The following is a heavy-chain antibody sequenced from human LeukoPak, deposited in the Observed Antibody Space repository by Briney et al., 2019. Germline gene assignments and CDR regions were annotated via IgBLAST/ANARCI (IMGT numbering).Heavy chain of an antibody. CDR1: GFSFSTYG. CDR3: AKSGPPRWGIWFGEY. V-gene: IGHV3-30*02. D-gene: IGHD3-10*01. J-gene: IGHJ4*02. CDR2: IRNDGSSK. Sequence: GGSLRLSCAASGFSFSTYGMHWVRQAPGKGLEWVAFIRNDGSSKQYANSVKGRFTISRDNSKNTLYLQMDSLRAEDTAVYYCAKSGPPRWGIWFGEYWGQGTLVAVSS.